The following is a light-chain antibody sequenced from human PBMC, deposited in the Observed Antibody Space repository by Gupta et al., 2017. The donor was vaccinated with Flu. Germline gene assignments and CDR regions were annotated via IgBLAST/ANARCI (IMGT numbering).Light chain of an antibody. J-gene: IGLJ1*01. Sequence: SYELTQPPSVSVSPGHTASITCSGDKLGDKYASWYQQKPGQSSMLVIYQDSKRPSGIPERFSGSNSGNTATLTISGTQAMDEADYYCQAWDSSTSFVFGTGTKVTVL. V-gene: IGLV3-1*01. CDR2: QDS. CDR1: KLGDKY. CDR3: QAWDSSTSFV.